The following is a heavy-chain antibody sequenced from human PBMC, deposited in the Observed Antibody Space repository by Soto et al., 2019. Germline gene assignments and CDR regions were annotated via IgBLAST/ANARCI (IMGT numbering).Heavy chain of an antibody. CDR3: ARGITGTMDY. D-gene: IGHD1-7*01. V-gene: IGHV1-18*01. CDR1: GYTFTIYG. J-gene: IGHJ4*02. CDR2: ISAYNGNT. Sequence: ASVKVSCKASGYTFTIYGISWVRQAPGQGLEWMGWISAYNGNTKYSQKFQGRVTITRDTSASTAYMELSSLRSEDTAVYYCARGITGTMDYWGQGTLVTVSS.